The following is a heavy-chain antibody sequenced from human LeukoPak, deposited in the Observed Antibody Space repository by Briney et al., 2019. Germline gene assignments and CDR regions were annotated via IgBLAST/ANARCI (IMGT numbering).Heavy chain of an antibody. D-gene: IGHD6-13*01. CDR1: GGSISSGSYY. J-gene: IGHJ5*02. CDR3: ARGVKGVAAADSNWFDP. V-gene: IGHV4-61*02. Sequence: SETLSLTCTVSGGSISSGSYYWSWIRQPAGKGLEWIGRIYTSGSTNYNPSLKSRVTISVDTSKNQFSLKLSSVTAADTAVYYCARGVKGVAAADSNWFDPWGQGTLVTVSS. CDR2: IYTSGST.